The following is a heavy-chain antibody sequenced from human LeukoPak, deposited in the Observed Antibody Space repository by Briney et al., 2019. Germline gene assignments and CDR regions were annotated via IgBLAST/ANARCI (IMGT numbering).Heavy chain of an antibody. CDR3: ARARSSSWQTHTNYYYYMDV. D-gene: IGHD6-13*01. V-gene: IGHV1-46*01. J-gene: IGHJ6*03. Sequence: ASVKVSCKASGYTFTSYYMHWVRQAPGQGLEWMGIINPSGGSTSYAQKFQGRVTMTRDMSTSTVYMELSSLRSEDTAAYYCARARSSSWQTHTNYYYYMDVWGKGTTVTVSS. CDR1: GYTFTSYY. CDR2: INPSGGST.